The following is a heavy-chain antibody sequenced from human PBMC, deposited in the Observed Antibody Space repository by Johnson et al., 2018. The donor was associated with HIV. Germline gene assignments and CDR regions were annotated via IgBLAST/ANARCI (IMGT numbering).Heavy chain of an antibody. CDR3: ARGDYYDSSGYFSDAFDI. Sequence: VQLVESGGGVVQPGRSLRLSCAASGFSFSDYYMNWIRQAPGKGLEWVAVISCGGGNKYYADSVKGRFTISRDNSKNTLYLQMHSLRAEDTAKYSCARGDYYDSSGYFSDAFDIWGQGTMVTVSS. J-gene: IGHJ3*02. V-gene: IGHV3-30*03. D-gene: IGHD3-22*01. CDR2: ISCGGGNK. CDR1: GFSFSDYY.